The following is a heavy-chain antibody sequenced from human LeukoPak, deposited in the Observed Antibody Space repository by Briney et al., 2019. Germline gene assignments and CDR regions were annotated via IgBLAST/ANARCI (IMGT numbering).Heavy chain of an antibody. J-gene: IGHJ4*02. CDR1: GYNFSHYW. CDR2: ISNGGYPT. V-gene: IGHV3-7*03. D-gene: IGHD3-10*02. Sequence: GGSLRLSCVASGYNFSHYWMSWVRESGGKGLECVASISNGGYPTYYVDSVRGRFTISRDDARNSLFLQMNGLRADDTAVYYCTRENYVPDSWGQGTLVTVSS. CDR3: TRENYVPDS.